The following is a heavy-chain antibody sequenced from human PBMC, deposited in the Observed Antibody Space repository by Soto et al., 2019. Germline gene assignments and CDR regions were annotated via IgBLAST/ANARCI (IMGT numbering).Heavy chain of an antibody. D-gene: IGHD6-13*01. V-gene: IGHV3-30-3*01. CDR1: GFTFSSYA. CDR3: ARDSGYSSSWLYYFDY. J-gene: IGHJ4*02. Sequence: QVQLVESGGGVVQPGRSLRLSCAASGFTFSSYAMHWVRQAPGKGLEWVAVISYDGSNKYYADSVKGRFTISRDNSKNTLYLQMNSLRAEDTAVYYCARDSGYSSSWLYYFDYWGQGTLVTVSS. CDR2: ISYDGSNK.